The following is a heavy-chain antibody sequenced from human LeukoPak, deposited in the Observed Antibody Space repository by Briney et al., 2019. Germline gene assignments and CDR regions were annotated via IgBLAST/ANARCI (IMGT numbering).Heavy chain of an antibody. J-gene: IGHJ4*02. D-gene: IGHD3-22*01. Sequence: GSLRLSCAASGFTFSSYAMSWVRQAPGKGLEWIGEINHSGSTNYNPSLKSRVTISVDTSKNQFSLKLSSVTAADTAVYYCARGHRVGDYYDSSGFDYWGQGTLVTVSS. CDR2: INHSGST. V-gene: IGHV4-34*01. CDR3: ARGHRVGDYYDSSGFDY. CDR1: GFTFSSYA.